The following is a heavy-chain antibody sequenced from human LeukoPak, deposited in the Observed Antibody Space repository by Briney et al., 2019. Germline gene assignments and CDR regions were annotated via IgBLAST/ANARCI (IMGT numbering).Heavy chain of an antibody. CDR1: GYTVTSYY. V-gene: IGHV1-46*01. Sequence: ASVKVSCKTSGYTVTSYYMHWVRQAPGQGLEWMGIINPSGGGTSYTQKFQGRVTMTRDTSTSTVYMELSSLRFEDTAVYYCARAPDNYGIDDYWGQGTLVTVSS. CDR3: ARAPDNYGIDDY. D-gene: IGHD5-18*01. J-gene: IGHJ4*02. CDR2: INPSGGGT.